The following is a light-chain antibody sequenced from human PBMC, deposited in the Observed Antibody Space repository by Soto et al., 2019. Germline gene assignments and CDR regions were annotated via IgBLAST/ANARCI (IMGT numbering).Light chain of an antibody. Sequence: EIVMTQSPATLSVSPGERATLSCRASQSVSSNLAWYQQKPGQAPRLLIYGASTRATGIPARFSGSGSGTEFTLTIGSLQSEDFAVYYCQKYNNWPRTFGQGTKV. J-gene: IGKJ1*01. CDR2: GAS. CDR1: QSVSSN. CDR3: QKYNNWPRT. V-gene: IGKV3-15*01.